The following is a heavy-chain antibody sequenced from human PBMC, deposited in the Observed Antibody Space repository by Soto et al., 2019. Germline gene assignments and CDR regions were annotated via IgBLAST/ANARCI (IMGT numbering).Heavy chain of an antibody. CDR2: ISSSSSTI. J-gene: IGHJ6*03. Sequence: GGSLRLSCAASGVTFSSYSMNWVRQAPGKGREWVSYISSSSSTIYYADSVKGRFTISRDNSKNSLYLQMNSLRAEDTAVYYCARVARGDYYYYYYYMDVWGKGTTVTVSS. D-gene: IGHD3-10*01. CDR3: ARVARGDYYYYYYYMDV. V-gene: IGHV3-48*01. CDR1: GVTFSSYS.